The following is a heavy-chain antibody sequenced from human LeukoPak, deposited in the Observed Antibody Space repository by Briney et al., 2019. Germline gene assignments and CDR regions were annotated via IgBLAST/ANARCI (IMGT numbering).Heavy chain of an antibody. Sequence: GGSLRLSCAASGFTFSSYAMSCVRQAPGKGLEWVSTISGSGGNTYYADSVKGRFTISRDNSKNTLYLQMNSLRAEDTAVYYCAKDDGGSYYIYYYYMDVWGKGTTVTISS. V-gene: IGHV3-23*01. J-gene: IGHJ6*03. D-gene: IGHD1-26*01. CDR2: ISGSGGNT. CDR1: GFTFSSYA. CDR3: AKDDGGSYYIYYYYMDV.